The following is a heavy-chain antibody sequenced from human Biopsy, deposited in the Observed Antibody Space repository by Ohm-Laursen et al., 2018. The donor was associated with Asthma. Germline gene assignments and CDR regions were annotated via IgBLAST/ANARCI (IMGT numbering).Heavy chain of an antibody. Sequence: SLRLSCAASGFTFSSSRMNWVRQAPGKRLEWVANINEDGSELHYVGSVKGRFTISRDNAKNSLYLQMDSLRAEDTAVYFCARKTCYYSATYGWFDAWGQGTLVTVSS. D-gene: IGHD4/OR15-4a*01. CDR1: GFTFSSSR. V-gene: IGHV3-7*05. CDR3: ARKTCYYSATYGWFDA. J-gene: IGHJ5*02. CDR2: INEDGSEL.